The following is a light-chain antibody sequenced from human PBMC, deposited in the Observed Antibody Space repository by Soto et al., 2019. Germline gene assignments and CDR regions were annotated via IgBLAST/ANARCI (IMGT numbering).Light chain of an antibody. V-gene: IGKV1-5*01. J-gene: IGKJ1*01. CDR3: QQYNSYRP. Sequence: DIQMTQSPSTLPASVGDRVTITCRASQSISSWLAWYQQKPGKAPKLLIYDASSLESGVPSRFSGSGSGTEFTLTISSLQPDDLATYYCQQYNSYRPFGQGTKVDIK. CDR1: QSISSW. CDR2: DAS.